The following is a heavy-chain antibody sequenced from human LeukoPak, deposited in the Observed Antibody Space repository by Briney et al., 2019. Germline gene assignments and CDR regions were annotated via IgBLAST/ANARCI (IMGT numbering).Heavy chain of an antibody. D-gene: IGHD3-3*01. V-gene: IGHV4-30-2*01. CDR1: GGSISSGAYC. CDR3: ARFYDFWSGFDY. Sequence: SQTLSLTCTVSGGSISSGAYCWSWIRQTPGKGLEWIGYVCDTGSPFYTPSLKSRVTISVDKSKNQFSLKLSSVTAADTAVYYCARFYDFWSGFDYWGQGTLVTVSS. CDR2: VCDTGSP. J-gene: IGHJ4*02.